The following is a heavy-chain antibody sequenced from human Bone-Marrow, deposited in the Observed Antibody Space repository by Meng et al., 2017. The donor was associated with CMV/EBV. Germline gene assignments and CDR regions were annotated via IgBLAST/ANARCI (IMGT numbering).Heavy chain of an antibody. CDR3: ARAAKSIAARPSYHYGMDV. D-gene: IGHD6-6*01. Sequence: SVKVSCKASGGTFSSYTISWVRQAAGQGLEWMGRFIPILGIANYAQKFQGRVTITADKSTSTAYMELSSLRSEDTAVYYCARAAKSIAARPSYHYGMDVWGQGTTVTVSS. CDR1: GGTFSSYT. V-gene: IGHV1-69*02. CDR2: FIPILGIA. J-gene: IGHJ6*02.